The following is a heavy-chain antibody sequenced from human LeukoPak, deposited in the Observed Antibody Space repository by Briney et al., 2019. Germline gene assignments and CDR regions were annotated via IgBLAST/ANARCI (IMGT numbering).Heavy chain of an antibody. J-gene: IGHJ3*02. V-gene: IGHV4-59*08. Sequence: KSSETLSLTCTVSGGSISSYYWSWIRQSPGKGLEWIGYIYYSGSTNYNPSLQSRVTISVDTSKNQFSLKLSSVTAADTAVYYCARHRSIVGATGGFDIWGQGTMVTVSS. CDR1: GGSISSYY. CDR3: ARHRSIVGATGGFDI. CDR2: IYYSGST. D-gene: IGHD1-26*01.